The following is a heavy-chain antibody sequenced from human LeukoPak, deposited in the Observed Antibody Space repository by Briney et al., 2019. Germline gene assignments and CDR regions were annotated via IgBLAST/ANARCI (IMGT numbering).Heavy chain of an antibody. J-gene: IGHJ3*02. D-gene: IGHD3-22*01. CDR1: GFTLSSYG. Sequence: GGSLRLSCAAYGFTLSSYGMHWVRQAPGKGLEWVAAIWYDGSNKYYADSVKGRFTISRDNSKNTLYLQMNSLRAEDTAVYYCARAEGYYDSSGNDAFDIWGQGTMVTVSS. CDR2: IWYDGSNK. V-gene: IGHV3-33*01. CDR3: ARAEGYYDSSGNDAFDI.